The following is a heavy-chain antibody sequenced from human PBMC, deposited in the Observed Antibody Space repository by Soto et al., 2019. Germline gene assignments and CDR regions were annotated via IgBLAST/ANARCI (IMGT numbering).Heavy chain of an antibody. V-gene: IGHV2-5*02. J-gene: IGHJ5*01. D-gene: IGHD1-26*01. CDR3: ARRRSAHGTGFFDS. CDR1: GFSLTYHGTG. Sequence: QITLKESGPPLVKPTQTVTLTCTFSGFSLTYHGTGGGWIRQPPGKALEWLALIYWDSEKRYRPSLKTRLTIAKGATDDQVVLTLTDVDPADTGTYYCARRRSAHGTGFFDSWGQGTPVTVSS. CDR2: IYWDSEK.